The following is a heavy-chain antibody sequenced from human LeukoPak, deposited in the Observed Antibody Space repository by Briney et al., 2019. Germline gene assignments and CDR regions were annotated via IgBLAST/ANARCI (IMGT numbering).Heavy chain of an antibody. CDR1: GFTFSSYS. Sequence: GGSLRLSCAASGFTFSSYSMNWVRQAPGKGLEWVSSISSSSSYIYYADSVKGRFTISADNAKNSLYLPMHSLRVEDTVVYYCARGIASGQGTLVTASS. D-gene: IGHD2-15*01. CDR3: ARGIA. CDR2: ISSSSSYI. V-gene: IGHV3-21*01. J-gene: IGHJ5*02.